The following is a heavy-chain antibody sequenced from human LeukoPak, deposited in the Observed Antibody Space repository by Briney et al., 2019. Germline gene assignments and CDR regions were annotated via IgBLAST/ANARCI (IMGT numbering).Heavy chain of an antibody. CDR2: ISGSGGST. J-gene: IGHJ4*02. Sequence: LGGSLRLSCAASGFTFSSYAMSWVRQAPGKGLEWVSAISGSGGSTYYADSVKGRFTISRDNSKNTLYLQMNSLRAEDTAVYYCAKDDFWSGTYYFDYWGQGTLVTVSS. CDR1: GFTFSSYA. CDR3: AKDDFWSGTYYFDY. D-gene: IGHD3-3*01. V-gene: IGHV3-23*01.